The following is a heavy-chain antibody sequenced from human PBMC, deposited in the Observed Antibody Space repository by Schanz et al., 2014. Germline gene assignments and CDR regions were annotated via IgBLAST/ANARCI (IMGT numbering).Heavy chain of an antibody. CDR1: AFIFRSYS. CDR2: MIGSGSSV. V-gene: IGHV3-48*04. CDR3: AKVAPAATYLDS. J-gene: IGHJ4*02. Sequence: EVQLVESGGGLVQPGGSLRLSCAASAFIFRSYSMHWVRQAPGKGLEWVSRMIGSGSSVFYADSVKGRFTISRDNAKNSLFLQMNSLSAEDTAVYYCAKVAPAATYLDSWGLGTLVTVSS. D-gene: IGHD2-2*01.